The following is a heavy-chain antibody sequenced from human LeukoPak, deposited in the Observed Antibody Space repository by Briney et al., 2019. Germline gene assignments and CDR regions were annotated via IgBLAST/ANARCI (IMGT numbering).Heavy chain of an antibody. CDR2: IYYSGST. Sequence: KPSETLSLTCTVSGGSISSSSYYWGWIRQPPGKGLEWIGSIYYSGSTYYNPSLKSRVTISVDTSKNQFSLKLSSVTAADTAVYYCARWAGVGITMVRGVIIPDIYFDYWGQGTLVTVSS. V-gene: IGHV4-39*01. D-gene: IGHD3-10*01. J-gene: IGHJ4*02. CDR1: GGSISSSSYY. CDR3: ARWAGVGITMVRGVIIPDIYFDY.